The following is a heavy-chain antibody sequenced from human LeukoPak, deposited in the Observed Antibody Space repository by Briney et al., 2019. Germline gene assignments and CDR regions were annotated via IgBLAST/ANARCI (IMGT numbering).Heavy chain of an antibody. CDR1: GGSISSYY. V-gene: IGHV4-59*01. CDR2: IYYSGST. J-gene: IGHJ4*02. CDR3: ARVADFWSGYPFDY. Sequence: SETLSPTCTVSGGSISSYYWSWIRQPPGKGLEWIGYIYYSGSTNYNPSLKSRVTISVDTSKNQFSLKLSSVTAADTAVYYCARVADFWSGYPFDYWGQGTLVTVSS. D-gene: IGHD3-3*01.